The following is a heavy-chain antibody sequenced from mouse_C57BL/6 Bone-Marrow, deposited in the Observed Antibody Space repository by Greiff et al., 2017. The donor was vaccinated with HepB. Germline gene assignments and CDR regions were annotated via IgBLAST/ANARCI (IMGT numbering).Heavy chain of an antibody. V-gene: IGHV5-9-1*02. D-gene: IGHD1-1*01. CDR2: IRSGGDYI. J-gene: IGHJ1*03. Sequence: EVKLVESGAGLVKPGGSLKLSCAASGFTFSSYAMSWVRQTPEKRLEWVAYIRSGGDYIYYADTVKGRFTISRDNARNTLYLQMSSLKSEDTAMYYCTREDTTVVATPYDVWGTGTTVTVSS. CDR3: TREDTTVVATPYDV. CDR1: GFTFSSYA.